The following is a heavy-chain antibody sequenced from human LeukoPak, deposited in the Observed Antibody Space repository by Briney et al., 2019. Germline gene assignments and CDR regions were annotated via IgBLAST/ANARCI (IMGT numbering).Heavy chain of an antibody. Sequence: ASVKVSCKASGYTFTSYDINWVRQATGQGLDWMGWMNPNSGNTGYAQKFQGRVTMTRNTSISTAYMELSSLRSEDTAVYYCARGVEYSSSWYAQNWFDPWGQGTLVTVSS. CDR2: MNPNSGNT. V-gene: IGHV1-8*01. CDR1: GYTFTSYD. J-gene: IGHJ5*02. CDR3: ARGVEYSSSWYAQNWFDP. D-gene: IGHD6-13*01.